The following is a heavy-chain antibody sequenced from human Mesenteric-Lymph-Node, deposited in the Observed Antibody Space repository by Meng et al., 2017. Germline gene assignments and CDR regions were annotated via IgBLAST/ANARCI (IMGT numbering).Heavy chain of an antibody. CDR3: GREPSFGEHDY. V-gene: IGHV3-30*01. Sequence: GALRLSCAASGFTFSSYTMHWVRQAPGKGPEWLTAILYDGSKKYYADSVKGRFTISRDNSKNTLYLQMNSLTPEDTAVYYCGREPSFGEHDYWGQGTLVTVSS. CDR2: ILYDGSKK. CDR1: GFTFSSYT. D-gene: IGHD3-10*01. J-gene: IGHJ4*02.